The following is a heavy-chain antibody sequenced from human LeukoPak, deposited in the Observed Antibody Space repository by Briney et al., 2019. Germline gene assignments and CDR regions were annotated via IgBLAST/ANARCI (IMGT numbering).Heavy chain of an antibody. J-gene: IGHJ4*02. CDR2: ISGSGGST. CDR1: GFTFSSYA. Sequence: PGGSLRLSCAASGFTFSSYAMSWVRQAPGKGLEWVSAISGSGGSTYYADSVKGRFTISRDNSKNALYLQMNSLRAEDTAVYYCAKRLRYFDWLTFDYWGQGTLVTVSS. V-gene: IGHV3-23*01. CDR3: AKRLRYFDWLTFDY. D-gene: IGHD3-9*01.